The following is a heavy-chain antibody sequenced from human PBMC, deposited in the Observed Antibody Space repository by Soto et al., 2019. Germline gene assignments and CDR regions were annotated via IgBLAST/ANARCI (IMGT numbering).Heavy chain of an antibody. V-gene: IGHV4-31*02. CDR1: GASIGSGDYY. D-gene: IGHD3-22*01. CDR2: IYYSGGT. J-gene: IGHJ5*02. CDR3: ASIYDSSGYYYGNNWFDP. Sequence: TLSLTCTFSGASIGSGDYYWSWVRQHPGKGMERIGYIYYSGGTYYNPSLKSRVTISVETSKNQFSLELSSVTAADTAVYYCASIYDSSGYYYGNNWFDPWGQGTLVTVS.